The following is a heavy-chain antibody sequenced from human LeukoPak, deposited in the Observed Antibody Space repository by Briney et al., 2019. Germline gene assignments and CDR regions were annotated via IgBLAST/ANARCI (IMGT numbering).Heavy chain of an antibody. D-gene: IGHD3-10*01. J-gene: IGHJ4*02. CDR1: GFTFSSYS. CDR2: ISSSSSYI. CDR3: AKELYGSGSSEYYFDY. V-gene: IGHV3-21*01. Sequence: GGSLRLSCAASGFTFSSYSMNWVRQAPGKGLEWVSSISSSSSYIYYADSVKGRFTISRDNAKNSLYLQMNSLRAEDTAVYYCAKELYGSGSSEYYFDYWGQGTLVTVSS.